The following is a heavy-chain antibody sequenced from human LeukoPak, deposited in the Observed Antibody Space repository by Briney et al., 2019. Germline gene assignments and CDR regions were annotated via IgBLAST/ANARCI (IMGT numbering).Heavy chain of an antibody. CDR3: AKANCGGDCSVDY. J-gene: IGHJ4*02. CDR2: IIPIFGTA. CDR1: GYTFGSDD. D-gene: IGHD2-21*02. Sequence: VASVKVSCKASGYTFGSDDINWVRQATGQGLEWMGGIIPIFGTANYAQKFQGRVTITADKSTSTAYMELSSLRSEDTAVYYCAKANCGGDCSVDYWGQGTLVTVSS. V-gene: IGHV1-69*06.